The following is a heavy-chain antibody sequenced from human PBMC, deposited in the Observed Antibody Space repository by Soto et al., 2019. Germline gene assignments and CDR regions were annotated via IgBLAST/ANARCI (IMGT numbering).Heavy chain of an antibody. CDR1: GGSISSADYY. Sequence: QVQLQESGPGLVKPSQTLSLTCTVSGGSISSADYYWSWIRQSPGKGLEWIGYIYFSGNTYSTPSLKSRVSMSLDMSKHQXSXXLXXXXXXXXXXXXXXXXXXGFXDSWGQGTLVTVXS. CDR2: IYFSGNT. J-gene: IGHJ4*02. V-gene: IGHV4-30-4*01. D-gene: IGHD1-26*01. CDR3: XXXXXGFXDS.